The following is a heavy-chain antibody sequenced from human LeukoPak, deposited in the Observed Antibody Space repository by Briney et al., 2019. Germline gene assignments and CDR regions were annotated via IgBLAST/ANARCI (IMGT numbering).Heavy chain of an antibody. CDR1: GFTFSSYG. CDR3: ARQAHQTDFDYSNYVDLDY. D-gene: IGHD4-11*01. CDR2: IWYDGSNK. Sequence: PGRSLRLSCAASGFTFSSYGMHWVRQAPGKGLEWVAVIWYDGSNKYYADSVKGRFTISRDNSKNTLYLQMNSLRAEDTAVYYCARQAHQTDFDYSNYVDLDYWGQGTLVTVSS. J-gene: IGHJ4*02. V-gene: IGHV3-33*01.